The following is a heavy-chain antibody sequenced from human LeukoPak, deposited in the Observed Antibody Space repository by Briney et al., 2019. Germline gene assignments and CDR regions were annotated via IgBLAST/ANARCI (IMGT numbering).Heavy chain of an antibody. CDR2: ISYDGSNK. CDR1: GFTFSSYA. CDR3: ARDSERGDILTGFLYYFYY. J-gene: IGHJ4*02. V-gene: IGHV3-30*04. Sequence: PGGSLRLSCAASGFTFSSYAMHWVRQAPGKGLEWVAVISYDGSNKYYADSVKGRFTISRDNSKNTLYLQMNSLRAEDTAVYYCARDSERGDILTGFLYYFYYWGQGTPVTVS. D-gene: IGHD3-9*01.